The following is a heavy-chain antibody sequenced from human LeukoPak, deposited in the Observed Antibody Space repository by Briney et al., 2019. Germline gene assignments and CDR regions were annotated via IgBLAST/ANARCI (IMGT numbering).Heavy chain of an antibody. CDR3: ARLSLSGGWFDP. Sequence: PSETLSLTCAVYGGSFSGYYWSWIRQPPGKGLEWIGEINECGSTYYNPSLKSRITLSVDTSNNHFSLKLTTLTAADTAMYYCARLSLSGGWFDPWGQGALVTVSS. CDR2: INECGST. CDR1: GGSFSGYY. V-gene: IGHV4-34*01. D-gene: IGHD2/OR15-2a*01. J-gene: IGHJ5*02.